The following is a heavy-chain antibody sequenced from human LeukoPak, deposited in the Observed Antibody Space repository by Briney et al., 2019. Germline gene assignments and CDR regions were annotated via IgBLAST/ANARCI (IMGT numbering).Heavy chain of an antibody. Sequence: GGSLRLSCEAFGFAFSDYTIHWARQAPGKGLEWLTLISFDGKKSYFAASVKGRCSVSRDNSRNTVFLQMDSLTADDTAVYFCARSSTMIRERGRNWLDPWGQGTLVTVSS. V-gene: IGHV3-30*04. J-gene: IGHJ5*02. CDR3: ARSSTMIRERGRNWLDP. CDR1: GFAFSDYT. D-gene: IGHD3-10*01. CDR2: ISFDGKKS.